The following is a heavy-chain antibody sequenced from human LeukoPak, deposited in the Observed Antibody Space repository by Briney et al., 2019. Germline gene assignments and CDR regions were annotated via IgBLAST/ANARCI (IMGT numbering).Heavy chain of an antibody. D-gene: IGHD3-10*01. CDR1: GFTFSSYS. V-gene: IGHV3-48*04. Sequence: GGSLRLSCAASGFTFSSYSMNWVRQAPGKGLQWVSYISSSSSTIYYADSVKGRFTISRDNAKNSLFLHMNSLRAEDTAVYYCAREDASGSYYRSLDYWGQGTLVTVSS. CDR3: AREDASGSYYRSLDY. J-gene: IGHJ4*02. CDR2: ISSSSSTI.